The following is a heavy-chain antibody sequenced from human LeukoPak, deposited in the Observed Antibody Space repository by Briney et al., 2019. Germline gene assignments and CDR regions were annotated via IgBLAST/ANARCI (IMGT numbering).Heavy chain of an antibody. CDR3: ARSGSGSAFDI. Sequence: GGSLRLSCAASGFTFSSYSMSWVRQAPGKGLEWVSYISSSSSTIYYADSVKGRFTISRDNAKNSLYLQMNSLRAEDTAVYYCARSGSGSAFDIWGQGTMVTVSS. V-gene: IGHV3-48*01. J-gene: IGHJ3*02. D-gene: IGHD6-19*01. CDR2: ISSSSSTI. CDR1: GFTFSSYS.